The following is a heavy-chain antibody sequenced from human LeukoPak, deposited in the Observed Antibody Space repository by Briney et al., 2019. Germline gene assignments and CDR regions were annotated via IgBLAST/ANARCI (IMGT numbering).Heavy chain of an antibody. CDR3: ARALVPAAQRLSS. CDR2: INPNTGGT. D-gene: IGHD2-2*01. V-gene: IGHV1-2*02. CDR1: GYTFTGYY. Sequence: ASVKVSCKASGYTFTGYYLHWVRQAPGQGLEWMGWINPNTGGTNYAQKFQGRVTMTRDTSISTAYMEVTRLRSDGTAVFYCARALVPAAQRLSSWGQGTLVTVSS. J-gene: IGHJ5*02.